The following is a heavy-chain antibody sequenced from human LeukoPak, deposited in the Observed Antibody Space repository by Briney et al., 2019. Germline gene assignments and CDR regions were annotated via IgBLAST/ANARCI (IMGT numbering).Heavy chain of an antibody. CDR2: IKQDESEK. Sequence: PGGSLRLSCAASGFTFNNYWMTWVRQAPGKGLEWVANIKQDESEKYYVDSVKGRFTISRDNAKNSLYLQMNSLRAEDTAVYYCARLGPFAHNTLDMWGQGTMVTVSS. CDR1: GFTFNNYW. D-gene: IGHD2/OR15-2a*01. CDR3: ARLGPFAHNTLDM. J-gene: IGHJ3*02. V-gene: IGHV3-7*01.